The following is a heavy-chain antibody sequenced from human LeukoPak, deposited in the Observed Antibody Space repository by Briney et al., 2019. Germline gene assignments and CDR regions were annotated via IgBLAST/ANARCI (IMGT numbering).Heavy chain of an antibody. CDR3: ARVFEPQWRWYPLHFDY. J-gene: IGHJ4*02. CDR2: ISAYNGNT. CDR1: GYTFTSYG. V-gene: IGHV1-18*01. Sequence: ASVKVSCKASGYTFTSYGISWVRQAPGQGLEGMGWISAYNGNTNYAQKLQGRVTMTTDTSTSTAYMELRSLRSDDTAVYYCARVFEPQWRWYPLHFDYWGQGTLVTVSS. D-gene: IGHD6-13*01.